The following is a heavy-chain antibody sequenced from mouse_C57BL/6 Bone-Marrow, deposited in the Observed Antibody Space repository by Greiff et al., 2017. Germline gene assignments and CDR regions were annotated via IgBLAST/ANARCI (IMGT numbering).Heavy chain of an antibody. CDR2: ISSGGSYT. CDR1: GFTFSSYG. D-gene: IGHD2-14*01. CDR3: ARQAGYKAYWYFDV. J-gene: IGHJ1*03. V-gene: IGHV5-6*01. Sequence: EVHLVESGGDLVKPGGSLKLSCAASGFTFSSYGMSWVRQTPDKRLEWVATISSGGSYTYYPDSVKGRFTISRDNAKNTLYLQMSSLKSEDTAMYYCARQAGYKAYWYFDVWGTGTTVTVSS.